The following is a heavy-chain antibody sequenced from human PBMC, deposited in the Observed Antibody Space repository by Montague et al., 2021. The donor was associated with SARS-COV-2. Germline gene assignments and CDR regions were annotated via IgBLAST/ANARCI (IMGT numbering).Heavy chain of an antibody. D-gene: IGHD1-1*01. CDR3: AREREVERAARTLVAFDM. Sequence: SETLSLTCAVYGGSFSGHYWSWIRQPPGKGLEWIGEINHSGSPKYNPSLKSRVILLVDTSKNQFSLKLSSVTAADTAMYYCAREREVERAARTLVAFDMWGQGTMVTASS. J-gene: IGHJ3*02. V-gene: IGHV4-34*01. CDR1: GGSFSGHY. CDR2: INHSGSP.